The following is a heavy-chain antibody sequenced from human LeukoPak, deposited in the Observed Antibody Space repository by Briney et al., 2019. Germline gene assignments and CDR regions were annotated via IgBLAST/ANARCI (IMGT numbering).Heavy chain of an antibody. CDR2: INHSGST. Sequence: SETLSLTCAVYGGSFSGYYWSWIRQPPGKGLEWIGEINHSGSTNYNPSLKSRVTISVDTSKNQFSLKLSSVTAADTAVYYCARGRGYCSGGSCYRRPNAFDIWGQGTMVTVSS. J-gene: IGHJ3*02. D-gene: IGHD2-15*01. CDR1: GGSFSGYY. V-gene: IGHV4-34*01. CDR3: ARGRGYCSGGSCYRRPNAFDI.